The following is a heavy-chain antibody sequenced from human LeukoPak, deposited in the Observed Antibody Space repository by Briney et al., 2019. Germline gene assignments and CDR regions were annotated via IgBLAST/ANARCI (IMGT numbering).Heavy chain of an antibody. Sequence: SETLSLTCNVSDDSISIVSYYWAWIRQTPGKGLEWIGSIYYYSGSTYYNPSLKSRVTISVDKSKNQFSLKLSSVTAADTAVYYCARGITMVRGPGDYWGQGTLVTVSS. CDR2: IYYYSGST. J-gene: IGHJ4*02. V-gene: IGHV4-39*07. D-gene: IGHD3-10*01. CDR1: DDSISIVSYY. CDR3: ARGITMVRGPGDY.